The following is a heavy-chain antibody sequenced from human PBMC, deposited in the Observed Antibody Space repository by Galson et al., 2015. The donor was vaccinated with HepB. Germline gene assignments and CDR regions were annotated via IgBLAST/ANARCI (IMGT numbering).Heavy chain of an antibody. CDR2: TSHRSKWYN. Sequence: CAISGDSVSSNSAAWNWIRQSPSRGLEWLGRTSHRSKWYNDYAESVKSRITINSDTSKNHFSLQLNSVTPEDTAVYYCARVANYGFDSWAQGTLVTVSS. CDR3: ARVANYGFDS. D-gene: IGHD1-7*01. V-gene: IGHV6-1*01. CDR1: GDSVSSNSAA. J-gene: IGHJ4*02.